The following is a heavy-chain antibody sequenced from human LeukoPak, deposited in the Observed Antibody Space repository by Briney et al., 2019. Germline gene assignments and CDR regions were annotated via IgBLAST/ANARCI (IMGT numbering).Heavy chain of an antibody. CDR1: GFTFSSYW. V-gene: IGHV3-74*01. CDR3: ARTPPGYSYET. Sequence: GGSLRLSCAASGFTFSSYWMHWVRQAPGKGLVWVSRIQTDGSSTNYADSVKGRFTISRDDAKNTLYLQMNSLRAEDTAVYYCARTPPGYSYETWGQGTLVTVSS. D-gene: IGHD5-18*01. CDR2: IQTDGSST. J-gene: IGHJ4*02.